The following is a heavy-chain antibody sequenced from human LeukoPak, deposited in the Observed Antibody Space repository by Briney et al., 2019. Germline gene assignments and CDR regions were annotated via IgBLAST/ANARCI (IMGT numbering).Heavy chain of an antibody. Sequence: PGGSLRLSRAASGFTFSSYWMHWVRQAPGKGLVWVSRIHSDGSSTSYADSVRGRFTISRDDAKSTLYLQMNSLRAEDTAVYYCARSGWPYYFDYWGQGTLVTVSS. V-gene: IGHV3-74*01. CDR1: GFTFSSYW. CDR2: IHSDGSST. D-gene: IGHD3-22*01. J-gene: IGHJ4*02. CDR3: ARSGWPYYFDY.